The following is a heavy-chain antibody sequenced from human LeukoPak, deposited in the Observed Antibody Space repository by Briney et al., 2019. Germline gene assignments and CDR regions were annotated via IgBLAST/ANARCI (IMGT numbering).Heavy chain of an antibody. CDR1: GGSISSGNSY. V-gene: IGHV4-30-4*01. J-gene: IGHJ4*02. CDR3: AKTGGELVFDY. CDR2: IFYSGST. D-gene: IGHD1-1*01. Sequence: PSETLSLTCTVSGGSISSGNSYWSWIRQPPGKGLEWIGYIFYSGSTDYNPSLKSRVTISVDSSKNQFSLKVTPVTAADTAVYYCAKTGGELVFDYWGQGTLVTVSS.